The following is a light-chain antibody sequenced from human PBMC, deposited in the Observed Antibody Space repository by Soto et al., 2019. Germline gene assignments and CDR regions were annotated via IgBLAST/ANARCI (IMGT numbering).Light chain of an antibody. V-gene: IGLV2-14*03. J-gene: IGLJ1*01. CDR1: SSDIGAYNY. CDR3: SSYSGTSALYV. CDR2: NVS. Sequence: QPVLTQPASVSGSPGQSITISCTGTSSDIGAYNYVSWYQQHPGRAPKLMISNVSNRPSGVSNRFSGSKSGNTASLTISGLQTEDEADYFCSSYSGTSALYVFGAGTKLTV.